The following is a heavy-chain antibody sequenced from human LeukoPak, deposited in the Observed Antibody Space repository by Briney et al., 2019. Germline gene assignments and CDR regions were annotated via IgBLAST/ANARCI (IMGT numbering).Heavy chain of an antibody. J-gene: IGHJ4*02. CDR1: GYTFTGYY. D-gene: IGHD6-19*01. V-gene: IGHV1-2*02. CDR2: INPNSGGT. Sequence: RASVKVSCKASGYTFTGYYMHWVRQAPGQGLEWMGWINPNSGGTNYAQKFQGRVTMTRDTSISTAYMELSGLRSDDTAVYYCARVGSPWLVTGPFDYWGQGTLVTVSS. CDR3: ARVGSPWLVTGPFDY.